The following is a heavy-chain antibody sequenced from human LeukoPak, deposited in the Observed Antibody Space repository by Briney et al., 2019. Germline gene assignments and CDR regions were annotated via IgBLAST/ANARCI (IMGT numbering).Heavy chain of an antibody. V-gene: IGHV3-23*01. Sequence: GGSLRLSCAAPGFTFSSYAMSWVRQAPGKGLEWVSAISGSGGSTYYADSVKGRFTISRDNSKNTLYLQMNSLRAEDTAVYYCAKRMGPSIAAADLDYWGQGTLVTVSS. CDR2: ISGSGGST. CDR1: GFTFSSYA. CDR3: AKRMGPSIAAADLDY. D-gene: IGHD6-13*01. J-gene: IGHJ4*02.